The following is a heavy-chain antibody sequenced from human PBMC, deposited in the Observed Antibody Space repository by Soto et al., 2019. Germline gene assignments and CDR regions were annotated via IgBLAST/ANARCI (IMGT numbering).Heavy chain of an antibody. Sequence: GGSLRLSCSASGFTFSSCAMHWVRQAPGKELEFVSAISVNGDSTYYAHSVKRRFTISRHNSKNTLYLQMSSLRTQDTAVYYRVKRPVPGIWDGVDPWGQGTLVIVCS. J-gene: IGHJ5*02. CDR2: ISVNGDST. D-gene: IGHD6-19*01. V-gene: IGHV3-64D*06. CDR3: VKRPVPGIWDGVDP. CDR1: GFTFSSCA.